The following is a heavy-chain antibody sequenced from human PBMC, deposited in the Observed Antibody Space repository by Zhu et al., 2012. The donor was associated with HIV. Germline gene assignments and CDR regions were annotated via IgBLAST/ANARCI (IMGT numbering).Heavy chain of an antibody. CDR2: IYHSGTT. Sequence: QVQLQESGAGLVKPSETLSLTCSVSNYSISGDYYWGWIRQPPGEGLEWIGSIYHSGTTYYNSSLKSRVTISVDRSKNQFFLKLTSVTAADTAVYYCATWDPLYFDFWGREPWSPSPQ. V-gene: IGHV4-38-2*01. J-gene: IGHJ4*02. CDR1: NYSISGDYY. CDR3: ATWDPLYFDF. D-gene: IGHD1-26*01.